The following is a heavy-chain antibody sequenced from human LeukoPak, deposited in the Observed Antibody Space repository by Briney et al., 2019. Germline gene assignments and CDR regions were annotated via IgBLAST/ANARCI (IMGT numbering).Heavy chain of an antibody. J-gene: IGHJ4*02. CDR2: INPSGGST. D-gene: IGHD3-22*01. Sequence: ASVKVSCKASGYTFTSYYMHWVRQAPGQGIEWMGLINPSGGSTNYAQKFQGRVTMTRDTSTSTVYMELSSLRSEDTAVYYCARAHGPYYDIPLHYWGQGTLVTVSS. CDR1: GYTFTSYY. V-gene: IGHV1-46*01. CDR3: ARAHGPYYDIPLHY.